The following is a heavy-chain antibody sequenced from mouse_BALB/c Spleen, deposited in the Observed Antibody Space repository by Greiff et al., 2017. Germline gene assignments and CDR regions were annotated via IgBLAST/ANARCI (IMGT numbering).Heavy chain of an antibody. V-gene: IGHV5-17*02. CDR3: ARQELRYFDV. Sequence: EVMLVESGGGLVQPGGSRKLSCAASGFTFSSFGMHWVRQAPEKGLEWVAYISSGSSTIYYADTVKGRFTISRDNPKNTLFLQMTSLRSEDTAMYYCARQELRYFDVWGAGTTVTVSS. J-gene: IGHJ1*01. CDR2: ISSGSSTI. CDR1: GFTFSSFG.